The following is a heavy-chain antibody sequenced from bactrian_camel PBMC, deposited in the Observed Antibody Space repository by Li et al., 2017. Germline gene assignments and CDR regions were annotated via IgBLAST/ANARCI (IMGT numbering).Heavy chain of an antibody. D-gene: IGHD4*01. CDR1: GTPYESVS. CDR2: IDSDDST. V-gene: IGHV3S53*01. J-gene: IGHJ6*01. CDR3: AAEPALLQETMAAPDFGY. Sequence: HVQLVESGGGSVQAGGSLSLSCALSGTPYESVSMAWFRQVPGKEREGVAAIDSDDSTTYAESVKGRFTISRVYAKNKNMLYLQMNSLQPEDTAIYYCAAEPALLQETMAAPDFGYWGQGTQVTVS.